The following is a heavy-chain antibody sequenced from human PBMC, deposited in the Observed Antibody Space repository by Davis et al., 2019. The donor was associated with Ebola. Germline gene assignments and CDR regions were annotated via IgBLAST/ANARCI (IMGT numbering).Heavy chain of an antibody. D-gene: IGHD2/OR15-2a*01. J-gene: IGHJ3*02. CDR3: VKDSSNIWFDI. V-gene: IGHV3-23*01. Sequence: GESLKISCAASGFTFSDYYMSWIRQAPWKMMNMRSTFGTGGDTYYADSVKGRFAISRDNSRGTLYLQMNSLRGEDSAIYYCVKDSSNIWFDIWGQGTLVTVSS. CDR1: GFTFSDYY. CDR2: FGTGGDT.